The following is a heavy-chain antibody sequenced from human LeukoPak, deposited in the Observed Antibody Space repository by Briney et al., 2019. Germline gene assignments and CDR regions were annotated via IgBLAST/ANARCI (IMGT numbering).Heavy chain of an antibody. V-gene: IGHV4-39*02. D-gene: IGHD4-17*01. J-gene: IGHJ4*02. CDR2: IYYSGST. CDR1: GGSIRSSSYY. Sequence: SETLSLTCSVSGGSIRSSSYYWGWIRQPPWKGLEWIGSIYYSGSTYYNPSLKSRVTVSVDTSKNHFSLKLRSVTAADTAVYYCARLRGDYPVDYWGQGTLVTVSS. CDR3: ARLRGDYPVDY.